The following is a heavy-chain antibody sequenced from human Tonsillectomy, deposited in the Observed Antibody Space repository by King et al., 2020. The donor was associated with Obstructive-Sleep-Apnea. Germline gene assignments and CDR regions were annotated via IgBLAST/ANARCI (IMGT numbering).Heavy chain of an antibody. CDR1: GGSISSSSYY. CDR3: ARRVAVAGDAFDI. J-gene: IGHJ3*02. Sequence: QLQESGPGLVKPSETLSLTCTVSGGSISSSSYYWGWIRQPPGKGLEWIGGIYYSGSTYYNPSLKSRVTISVDTSKNQFSLKLSSVTAADTAVYYCARRVAVAGDAFDIWGQGTMVTVSS. CDR2: IYYSGST. V-gene: IGHV4-39*01. D-gene: IGHD6-19*01.